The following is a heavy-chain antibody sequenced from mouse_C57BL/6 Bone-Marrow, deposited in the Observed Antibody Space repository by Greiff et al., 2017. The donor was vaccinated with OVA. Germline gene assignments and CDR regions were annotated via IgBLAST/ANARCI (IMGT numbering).Heavy chain of an antibody. CDR1: GFTFSSYG. D-gene: IGHD2-5*01. Sequence: EVQRVESGGDLVKPGGSLKLSCAASGFTFSSYGMSWVRQTPDKRLEWVATISSCGSYTYYPDSVKGRFTISRDNAKNTLYLQMSSLKSEDTAMYYCARLLYYSNFYAMDYWGQGTSVTVSS. J-gene: IGHJ4*01. CDR3: ARLLYYSNFYAMDY. V-gene: IGHV5-6*01. CDR2: ISSCGSYT.